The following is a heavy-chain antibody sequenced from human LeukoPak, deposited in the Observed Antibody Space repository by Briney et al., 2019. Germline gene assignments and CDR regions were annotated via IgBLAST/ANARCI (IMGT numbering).Heavy chain of an antibody. CDR3: VRDFRSADY. Sequence: GGSLRLPCAASGFSFSSYNMNWVRQAPGKGLEWVSYISSSSSTTYYADSVKGRFTISRDNAKNTVYPQMNSLREEDMAVYYCVRDFRSADYWGQGTLVTVSS. CDR2: ISSSSSTT. J-gene: IGHJ4*02. V-gene: IGHV3-48*02. CDR1: GFSFSSYN.